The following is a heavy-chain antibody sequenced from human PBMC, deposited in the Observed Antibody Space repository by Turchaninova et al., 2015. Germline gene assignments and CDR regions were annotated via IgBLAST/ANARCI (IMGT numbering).Heavy chain of an antibody. J-gene: IGHJ4*02. D-gene: IGHD2/OR15-2a*01. Sequence: QVQLVGSGGGVVQPGGSLRLSCAAFGFTFSSFGMHWVRQAPGKGLEWVALVCFDGSIKYYADSVKGRFTISRDNSKNTLYLQMNSLRAEDTALYYCARTTYYFDFWGQGTLVTVSS. CDR2: VCFDGSIK. CDR1: GFTFSSFG. CDR3: ARTTYYFDF. V-gene: IGHV3-33*01.